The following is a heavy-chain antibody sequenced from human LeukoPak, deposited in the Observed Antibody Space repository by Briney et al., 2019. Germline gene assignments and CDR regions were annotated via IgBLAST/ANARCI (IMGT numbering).Heavy chain of an antibody. V-gene: IGHV4-39*01. D-gene: IGHD3-16*01. CDR1: GGSISSSSYY. CDR2: IYYSGST. CDR3: ARLWGSTHRGVWFDP. J-gene: IGHJ5*02. Sequence: SETQSLTCTVSGGSISSSSYYWGWIRQPPGKGLEWIGSIYYSGSTYYNPSLKSRVTISVDTSKNQFSLKLSSVTAADTAVYYCARLWGSTHRGVWFDPWGQGTLVTVSS.